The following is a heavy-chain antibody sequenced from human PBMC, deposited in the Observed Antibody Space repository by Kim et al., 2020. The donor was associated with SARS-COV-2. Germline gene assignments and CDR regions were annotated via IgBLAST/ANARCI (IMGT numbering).Heavy chain of an antibody. V-gene: IGHV3-30*04. CDR3: ARDHLELQWLVPGLYYFGAFDI. CDR2: ISYDGSNK. CDR1: GFTFSSYA. D-gene: IGHD6-19*01. Sequence: GGSLRLSCAASGFTFSSYAMHWVRQAPGKGLEWVAVISYDGSNKYYADSVKGRFTISRDNSKNTLYLQMNSLRAEDTAVYYCARDHLELQWLVPGLYYFGAFDIWGQGTMVTVSS. J-gene: IGHJ3*02.